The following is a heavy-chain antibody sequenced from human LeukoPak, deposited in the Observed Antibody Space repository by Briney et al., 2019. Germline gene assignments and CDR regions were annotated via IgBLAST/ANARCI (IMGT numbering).Heavy chain of an antibody. CDR3: ATLPGPFDY. V-gene: IGHV3-30*02. CDR2: IRDDGSNK. CDR1: EFTFRNYG. Sequence: GGSLRLSCAASEFTFRNYGMHWVRQAPGKGLEWVAFIRDDGSNKYYADSVKGRFTISRDNSKNTLYLQMNSLRAEDTAVYYCATLPGPFDYWGQGTLVTVSS. J-gene: IGHJ4*02.